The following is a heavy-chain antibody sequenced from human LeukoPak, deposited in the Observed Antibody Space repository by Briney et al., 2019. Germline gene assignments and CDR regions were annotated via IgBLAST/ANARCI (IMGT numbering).Heavy chain of an antibody. CDR2: IYPGGSDT. J-gene: IGHJ4*02. V-gene: IGHV5-51*01. CDR1: GYSFTSYW. Sequence: GESLKISCKGSGYSFTSYWIGWVRQMPGKGLEWMGIIYPGGSDTRYSPSFQGQVTISADKSISTAFLQWSSLKASDTAMYYCARHLSGSYSGYYFDYWGQGTLVTVSS. D-gene: IGHD1-26*01. CDR3: ARHLSGSYSGYYFDY.